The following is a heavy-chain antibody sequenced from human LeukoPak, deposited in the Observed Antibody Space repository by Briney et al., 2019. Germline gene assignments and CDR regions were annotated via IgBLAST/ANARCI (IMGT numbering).Heavy chain of an antibody. V-gene: IGHV3-23*01. Sequence: GGSLRLSCAASGFTFSSYGMSWVRQAPGKGLEWVSAISGSGGSTYYADSVKGRFTISRDNSKNTLYLQMNSLRAEDTAVYYCAKISKFYYDSSGSRPDYWGQGTLVTVSS. CDR1: GFTFSSYG. D-gene: IGHD3-22*01. CDR3: AKISKFYYDSSGSRPDY. CDR2: ISGSGGST. J-gene: IGHJ4*02.